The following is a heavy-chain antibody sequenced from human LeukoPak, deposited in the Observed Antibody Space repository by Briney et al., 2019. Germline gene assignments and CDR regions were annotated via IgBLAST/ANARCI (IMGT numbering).Heavy chain of an antibody. CDR1: VFTFSSYG. CDR3: ARLLVYNSGGEAFDH. D-gene: IGHD1-20*01. Sequence: GGSLRLSCAASVFTFSSYGMSWVRQAPGKGLEWVSAIGGSGGSTYYADSVKGRFTISRDNAKNSLYLQMNSLRAEDTAVYYCARLLVYNSGGEAFDHWGQGTLVTVSS. CDR2: IGGSGGST. V-gene: IGHV3-23*01. J-gene: IGHJ4*02.